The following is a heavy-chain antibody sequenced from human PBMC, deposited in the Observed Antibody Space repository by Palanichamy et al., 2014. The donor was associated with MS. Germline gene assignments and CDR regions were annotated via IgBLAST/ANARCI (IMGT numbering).Heavy chain of an antibody. CDR3: AKDIAAAGTANWFDP. Sequence: EVQLLESGGGLVQPGGSLRLSCAASGFTFSSYAMSWVRQAPGEGLEWVSAISGSGGSTYYADSVKGRFTISRDNSKNTLYLQMNSLRAEDTAVYYCAKDIAAAGTANWFDPWGQGTLVTVSS. J-gene: IGHJ5*02. CDR1: GFTFSSYA. D-gene: IGHD6-13*01. V-gene: IGHV3-23*01. CDR2: ISGSGGST.